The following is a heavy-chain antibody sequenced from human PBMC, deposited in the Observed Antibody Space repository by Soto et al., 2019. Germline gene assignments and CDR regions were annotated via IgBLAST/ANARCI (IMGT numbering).Heavy chain of an antibody. CDR2: IYYSGST. CDR3: ARHEGSSTSCYAGGWFDP. CDR1: GGSISSSSYY. J-gene: IGHJ5*02. D-gene: IGHD2-2*01. Sequence: SETLSLTCTVSGGSISSSSYYWGWIRQPPGKGLEWIGSIYYSGSTYYNPSLKSRVTISVDTSKNQFSLKLSSVTAADTAVYYCARHEGSSTSCYAGGWFDPWGQGTLVTV. V-gene: IGHV4-39*01.